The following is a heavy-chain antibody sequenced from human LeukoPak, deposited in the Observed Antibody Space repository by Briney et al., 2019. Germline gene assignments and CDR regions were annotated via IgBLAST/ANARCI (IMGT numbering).Heavy chain of an antibody. Sequence: MASETLSLTCTVSGGSISSGDYYWSWIRQPPGKGLEWIGYIYYSGSTYYNPSLKSRVTISVDTSKNQFSLKLSSVTAADTAVYYCARVTVLPDTGEGYFDYWGQGTLVTVSS. J-gene: IGHJ4*02. V-gene: IGHV4-30-4*01. CDR1: GGSISSGDYY. D-gene: IGHD3-10*01. CDR3: ARVTVLPDTGEGYFDY. CDR2: IYYSGST.